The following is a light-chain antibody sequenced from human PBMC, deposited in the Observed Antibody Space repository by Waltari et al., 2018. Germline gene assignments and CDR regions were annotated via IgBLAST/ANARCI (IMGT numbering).Light chain of an antibody. V-gene: IGLV2-14*01. Sequence: QSALTQPASVSVSPGQSITIPCTGTSSDVGNYNYVSWYQQHPGKVPKLIIYGVSNRPAGVSNRYAGSKSGNTASLTISGLQAEDEADYYCSSYTGGSTFYVFGTGTKVAVL. CDR1: SSDVGNYNY. CDR2: GVS. CDR3: SSYTGGSTFYV. J-gene: IGLJ1*01.